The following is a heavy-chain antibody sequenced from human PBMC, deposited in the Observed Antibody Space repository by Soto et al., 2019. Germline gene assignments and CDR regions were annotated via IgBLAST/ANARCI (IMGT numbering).Heavy chain of an antibody. CDR1: GGSISSGDYY. J-gene: IGHJ4*02. CDR2: IYYSGST. D-gene: IGHD1-20*01. Sequence: PSETLSLTCTVSGGSISSGDYYWSWIRQPPGKGLEWIGYIYYSGSTYYNPSPKSRVTISVDTSKNQFSLKLSSVTAADTAVYYCARAGITGTLDYWGQGTLVTVSS. CDR3: ARAGITGTLDY. V-gene: IGHV4-30-4*01.